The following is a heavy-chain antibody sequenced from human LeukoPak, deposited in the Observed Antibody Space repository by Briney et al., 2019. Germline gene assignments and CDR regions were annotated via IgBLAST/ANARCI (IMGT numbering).Heavy chain of an antibody. Sequence: GGSLRLSCAASGFTFSSYWMHWVRQAPGKGLVWVSRINSDGSSTSYADSVKGRFTISRHNSKNMLYLQINNLRAEDTAIYYCARSGGTYGGAPDAFDIWGQGTMVTVSS. CDR3: ARSGGTYGGAPDAFDI. D-gene: IGHD4-17*01. CDR1: GFTFSSYW. J-gene: IGHJ3*02. CDR2: INSDGSST. V-gene: IGHV3-74*01.